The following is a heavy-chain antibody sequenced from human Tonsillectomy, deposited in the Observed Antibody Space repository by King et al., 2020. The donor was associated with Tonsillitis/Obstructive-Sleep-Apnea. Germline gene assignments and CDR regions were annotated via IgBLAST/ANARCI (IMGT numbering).Heavy chain of an antibody. CDR1: GFTFSSYA. Sequence: VQLVESGGGLVQPGGSLRLSCAASGFTFSSYAMSLVRQAPGKGLEWVSAISGSGGSTYYADSVKGRFTISRDKTKNTRYRQMNSLRAEDTAVYYCSKDWGDIAARPRHFDYWGQGTLVTVSS. D-gene: IGHD6-6*01. CDR3: SKDWGDIAARPRHFDY. J-gene: IGHJ4*02. CDR2: ISGSGGST. V-gene: IGHV3-23*04.